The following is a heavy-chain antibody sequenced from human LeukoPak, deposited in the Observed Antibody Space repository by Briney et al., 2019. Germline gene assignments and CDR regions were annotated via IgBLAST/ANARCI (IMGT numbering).Heavy chain of an antibody. J-gene: IGHJ3*02. Sequence: PGGSLRLSCAASGFTFSSYAMSWVRQAPEKGLEWVSGITSSGGTTYYADPVKGRFTISRDNSKNTLYLQMNSLRAGDTAVYYCAKDIRTISSFDIWGQGTMVTVSS. CDR2: ITSSGGTT. CDR1: GFTFSSYA. V-gene: IGHV3-23*01. CDR3: AKDIRTISSFDI. D-gene: IGHD3-9*01.